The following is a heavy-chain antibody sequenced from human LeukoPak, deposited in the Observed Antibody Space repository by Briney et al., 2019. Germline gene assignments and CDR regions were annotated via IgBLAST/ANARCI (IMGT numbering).Heavy chain of an antibody. CDR3: ATVLLWFGEFGAFDI. J-gene: IGHJ3*02. V-gene: IGHV4-59*12. Sequence: SETFSLTCTVSGGSIAGFYWSWFRQSPGKGLEWIGYMYYSGSTYYNPSLKSRVSLSVDTSKNQFSLKLSSVTAADTAVYYCATVLLWFGEFGAFDIWGQGTMVTVSS. D-gene: IGHD3-10*01. CDR2: MYYSGST. CDR1: GGSIAGFY.